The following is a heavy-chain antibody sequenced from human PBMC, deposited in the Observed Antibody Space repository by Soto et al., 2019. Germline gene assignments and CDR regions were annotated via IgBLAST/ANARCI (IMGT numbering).Heavy chain of an antibody. CDR2: INPSGGST. D-gene: IGHD4-17*01. CDR1: GYTFTSYY. V-gene: IGHV1-46*03. CDR3: ARDHTHYGDAEVYYYYYMDV. J-gene: IGHJ6*03. Sequence: GASVKVSCKASGYTFTSYYMHWVRQAPGQGLEWMGIINPSGGSTSYAQKFQGRVTMTRDTPTSTVYMELSSLRSEDTAVYYCARDHTHYGDAEVYYYYYMDVWGKGTTVTVSS.